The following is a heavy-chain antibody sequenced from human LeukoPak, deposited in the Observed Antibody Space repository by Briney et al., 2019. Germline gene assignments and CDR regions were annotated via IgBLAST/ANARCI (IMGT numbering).Heavy chain of an antibody. CDR1: GFSLSTSGMR. D-gene: IGHD3-10*01. CDR2: IDWDDDK. CDR3: ARIRPITMVRGPRSDY. J-gene: IGHJ4*02. Sequence: PGPALVKPTQTLTLTCTFSGFSLSTSGMRVSWIRQPPGKALEWLARIDWDDDKYCSTSLKTRLTISKATSKNQVVLTMTNMDPVDTATYYCARIRPITMVRGPRSDYWGQGTLVTVSS. V-gene: IGHV2-70*04.